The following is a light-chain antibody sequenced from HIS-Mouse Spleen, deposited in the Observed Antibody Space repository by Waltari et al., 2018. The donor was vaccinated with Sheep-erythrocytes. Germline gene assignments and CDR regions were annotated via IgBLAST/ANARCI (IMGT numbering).Light chain of an antibody. CDR2: EGS. J-gene: IGLJ3*02. CDR1: SCDVGSYNL. Sequence: QSALTQPASVSGSPGQSITISCTGTSCDVGSYNLVSLYQQHPGKAPKLMSYEGSKRPSGVSNRFSGSKSGNTASLTISGLQAEDEADYYCCSYAGSSTPWVFGGGTKLTVL. CDR3: CSYAGSSTPWV. V-gene: IGLV2-23*01.